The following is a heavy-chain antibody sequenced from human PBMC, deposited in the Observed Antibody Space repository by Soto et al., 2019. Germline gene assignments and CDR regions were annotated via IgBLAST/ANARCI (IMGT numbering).Heavy chain of an antibody. Sequence: SLTCTVSAGSTSRCYWIGIRHPPGKGLEWIGYIYYSGSTNYNPSLKSRVTFSVDTSKNQFSLRLSSVTAADTAVYYCARVLTAAGTWWFHPWAQGPLVTV. V-gene: IGHV4-59*01. J-gene: IGHJ5*02. CDR3: ARVLTAAGTWWFHP. D-gene: IGHD6-13*01. CDR2: IYYSGST. CDR1: AGSTSRCY.